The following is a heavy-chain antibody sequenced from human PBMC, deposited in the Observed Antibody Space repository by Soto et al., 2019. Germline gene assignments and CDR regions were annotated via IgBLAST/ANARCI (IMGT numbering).Heavy chain of an antibody. J-gene: IGHJ4*02. CDR3: TREGSSSVFFGYYFDY. CDR2: IRSKAYGGTT. CDR1: GFTFGDYA. D-gene: IGHD6-6*01. V-gene: IGHV3-49*03. Sequence: GGSLRLSCTASGFTFGDYAMSWFRQAPGKGLEWVGFIRSKAYGGTTEYAASVKGRFTISRDDSKSIAYLQMNSLKTEDTAVYYCTREGSSSVFFGYYFDYWGQGTLVTVSS.